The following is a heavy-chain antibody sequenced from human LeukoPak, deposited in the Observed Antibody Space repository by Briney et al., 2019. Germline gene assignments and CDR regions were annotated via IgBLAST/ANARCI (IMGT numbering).Heavy chain of an antibody. J-gene: IGHJ4*02. V-gene: IGHV1-24*01. Sequence: GSVNVSCKVSGYTLTELSMHWVRQAPGRGLEWMGGFDPEDGETIYAQKFQGRVTMTEDTSTDTAYMELSSLRSEDTAVYYCATGYDSSGYYKYWGQGTLVTVSS. CDR3: ATGYDSSGYYKY. D-gene: IGHD3-22*01. CDR2: FDPEDGET. CDR1: GYTLTELS.